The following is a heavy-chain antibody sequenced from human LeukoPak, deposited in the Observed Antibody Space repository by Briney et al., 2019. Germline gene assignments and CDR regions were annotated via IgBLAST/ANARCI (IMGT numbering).Heavy chain of an antibody. J-gene: IGHJ4*02. D-gene: IGHD1-26*01. CDR3: AKDRWELLWRGELDH. CDR2: MRSKAYAGKT. V-gene: IGHV3-49*04. CDR1: GFTFGDYA. Sequence: GGSLRLSCTASGFTFGDYAMSWVRQAPGKGLEWVGFMRSKAYAGKTEYAASVKGRFIISRDDSKSIAYLQMNSLKTEDTAVYYCAKDRWELLWRGELDHWGQGTLSPSPQ.